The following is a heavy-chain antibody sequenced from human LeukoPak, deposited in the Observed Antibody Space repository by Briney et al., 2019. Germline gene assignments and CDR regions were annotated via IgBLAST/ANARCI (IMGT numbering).Heavy chain of an antibody. CDR3: ARDTAYDILTGYNSYYFDY. D-gene: IGHD3-9*01. CDR1: GGSISSYY. Sequence: SETLSLTCTVSGGSISSYYWSWIRQPPGKGLEWIGYIYYSGSTNYNPSLKSRVTISVDTSKNQFSLKLSSVTAADTAVYYCARDTAYDILTGYNSYYFDYWGQGTLVTVSS. CDR2: IYYSGST. V-gene: IGHV4-59*01. J-gene: IGHJ4*02.